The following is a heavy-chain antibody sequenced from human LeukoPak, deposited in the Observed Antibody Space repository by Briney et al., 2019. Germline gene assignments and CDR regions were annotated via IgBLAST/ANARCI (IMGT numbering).Heavy chain of an antibody. Sequence: GGSLRLSCAASGLTFSSYWMSWVRQAPGKGLEWVANIKQDGSEKYYVDSVKGRFTISRDNAKNSLYLQMNSLRAEDTAVYYCARQPNYGDYVDFDYWGQGTLVTVSS. V-gene: IGHV3-7*01. D-gene: IGHD4-17*01. CDR3: ARQPNYGDYVDFDY. J-gene: IGHJ4*02. CDR2: IKQDGSEK. CDR1: GLTFSSYW.